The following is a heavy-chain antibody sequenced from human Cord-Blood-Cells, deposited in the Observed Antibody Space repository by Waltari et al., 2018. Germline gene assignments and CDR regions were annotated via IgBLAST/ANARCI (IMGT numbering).Heavy chain of an antibody. CDR1: GYTFTSYD. D-gene: IGHD2-2*01. CDR2: RKPHSGNT. Sequence: QVQLVQSGAEVKKPGASVKVSCKASGYTFTSYDINWVRQATGQGLEWMGWRKPHSGNTGYAQKCQGRVTMTRTTSIGTAYMERSSLRSEDTAVYYCARVGCSSTSCYVAFDPWGQGTLVTVSA. CDR3: ARVGCSSTSCYVAFDP. J-gene: IGHJ5*02. V-gene: IGHV1-8*01.